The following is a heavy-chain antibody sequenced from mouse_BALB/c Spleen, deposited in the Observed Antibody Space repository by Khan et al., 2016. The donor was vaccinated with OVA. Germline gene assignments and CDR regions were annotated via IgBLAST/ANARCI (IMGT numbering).Heavy chain of an antibody. J-gene: IGHJ4*01. Sequence: QVQLQQSGPSLVQPSQSLSITCTVSGFSLTSYGVHWVRQSPGKGLEWLGVIWRGGSTDYNAAFMSRLRITKDNSKSQVFFKMNSLQADDTAIYYCAKSDYDVYYYAMDYWGQGTSVTVSS. D-gene: IGHD2-4*01. CDR1: GFSLTSYG. CDR2: IWRGGST. CDR3: AKSDYDVYYYAMDY. V-gene: IGHV2-5-1*01.